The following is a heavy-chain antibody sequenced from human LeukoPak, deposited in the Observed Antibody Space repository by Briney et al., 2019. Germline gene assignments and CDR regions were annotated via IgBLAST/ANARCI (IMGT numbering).Heavy chain of an antibody. V-gene: IGHV1-69*13. CDR2: IIPIFGTA. D-gene: IGHD6-19*01. Sequence: ASVKVSCKASGGTFSSYAISWVRQAPGQGLEWMGGIIPIFGTANYAQKFQGRVAITADESTSTAYMELSSLRSEDTAVYYCARDLGVAGTFGYWGQGTPVTVSS. CDR3: ARDLGVAGTFGY. J-gene: IGHJ4*02. CDR1: GGTFSSYA.